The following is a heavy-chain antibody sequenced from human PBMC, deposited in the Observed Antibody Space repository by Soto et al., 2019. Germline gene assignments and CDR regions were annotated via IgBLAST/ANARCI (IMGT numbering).Heavy chain of an antibody. CDR2: IIPIFGTA. CDR1: GGTFSSYS. Sequence: SVKVSCKASGGTFSSYSISWVRQAPGQGLEWMGGIIPIFGTANYAQKFQGRVTITADESTSTAYMELSSLRSEDTAVYYCARDLQDCSGGSCYSGWFDPWGQGTLVTVSS. V-gene: IGHV1-69*13. D-gene: IGHD2-15*01. J-gene: IGHJ5*02. CDR3: ARDLQDCSGGSCYSGWFDP.